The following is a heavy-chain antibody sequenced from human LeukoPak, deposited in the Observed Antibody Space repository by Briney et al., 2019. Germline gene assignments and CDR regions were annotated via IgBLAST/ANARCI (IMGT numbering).Heavy chain of an antibody. Sequence: GGSLRLSCAASGFNFSNYVMGWVRQAPGKGLEWVSAFSGSGGHAYHADAVEGRFSISRDNAKNSLYLQMNSLRAEDTAIYYCARGLHSRLYDSSVYYPYWGQGTLVTVSS. V-gene: IGHV3-23*01. CDR1: GFNFSNYV. CDR2: FSGSGGHA. J-gene: IGHJ4*02. D-gene: IGHD3-22*01. CDR3: ARGLHSRLYDSSVYYPY.